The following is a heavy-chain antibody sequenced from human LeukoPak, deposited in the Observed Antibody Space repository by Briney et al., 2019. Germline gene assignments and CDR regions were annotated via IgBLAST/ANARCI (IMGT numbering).Heavy chain of an antibody. CDR1: GFTFSSYS. D-gene: IGHD5-18*01. CDR3: ARWGTAMVTSGY. J-gene: IGHJ4*02. Sequence: PGGSLRLSCAASGFTFSSYSMNWVRQAPGKGLEWVSSISSSSSYIYYADSVKGRFTISRDNAKNSLYLQMNSLRAEDTAVYYCARWGTAMVTSGYWGQGTLVTVSS. CDR2: ISSSSSYI. V-gene: IGHV3-21*01.